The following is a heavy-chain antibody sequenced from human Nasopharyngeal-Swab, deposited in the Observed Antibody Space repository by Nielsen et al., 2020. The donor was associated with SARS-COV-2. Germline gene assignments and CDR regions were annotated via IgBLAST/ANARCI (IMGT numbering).Heavy chain of an antibody. CDR1: GCTFRNAW. V-gene: IGHV3-15*01. D-gene: IGHD1-26*01. J-gene: IGHJ4*02. CDR2: IKSKTDGGTT. Sequence: GESLKISWAGSGCTFRNAWMSWVRQATGKGLEWVGRIKSKTDGGTTDYAAPVKGRFTISRDDSKNTLYLQMNSLKTEDTAVYYFTTGGRWELRPIDYWGQGTLVTVSS. CDR3: TTGGRWELRPIDY.